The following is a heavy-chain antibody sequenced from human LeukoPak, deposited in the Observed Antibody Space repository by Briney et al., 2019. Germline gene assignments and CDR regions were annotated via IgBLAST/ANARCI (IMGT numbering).Heavy chain of an antibody. CDR2: ISSGSSYI. CDR1: GFTFSSYS. J-gene: IGHJ6*03. D-gene: IGHD3-3*01. V-gene: IGHV3-21*01. CDR3: ARGYYDFWSGYYSDYYYYMDV. Sequence: GGSLRLSCAASGFTFSSYSMNWVRQAPGRGLEWVSSISSGSSYIYYADSVKGRFTISRDNAKNSLYLQMNSLRAEDTAVYYCARGYYDFWSGYYSDYYYYMDVWGKGTTVTVSS.